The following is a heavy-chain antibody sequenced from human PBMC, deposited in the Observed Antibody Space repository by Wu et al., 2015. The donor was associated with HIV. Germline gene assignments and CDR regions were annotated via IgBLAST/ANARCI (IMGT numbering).Heavy chain of an antibody. V-gene: IGHV1-2*02. CDR2: INPNSGGT. CDR1: GYTFTGYY. J-gene: IGHJ3*02. Sequence: QVQLVQSGAEVRKPGASVKVSCKASGYTFTGYYIHWVRQAPGQGLEWMGWINPNSGGTNSAQKFQGRVTMTRDTSISTAYMELSRLRSDDTAVYYCARDMGHEGRHWLVQPGAFDIWGQGTMVTVSS. CDR3: ARDMGHEGRHWLVQPGAFDI. D-gene: IGHD6-19*01.